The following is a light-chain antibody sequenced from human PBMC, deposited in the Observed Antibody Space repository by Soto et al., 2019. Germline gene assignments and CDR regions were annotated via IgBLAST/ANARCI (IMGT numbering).Light chain of an antibody. CDR1: QSISSY. CDR2: AAS. Sequence: RSPSSLSASVGDRVTITCRASQSISSYLNWYKQTPGKAPKLLSYAASSLQSGVPSRFSGSGPGTDFTLTISSLKPEDFATYYCQQSYSTPITFGQGTRLEIK. CDR3: QQSYSTPIT. J-gene: IGKJ5*01. V-gene: IGKV1-39*01.